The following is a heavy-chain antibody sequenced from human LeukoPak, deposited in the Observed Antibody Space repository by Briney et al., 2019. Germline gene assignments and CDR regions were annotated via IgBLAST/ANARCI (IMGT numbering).Heavy chain of an antibody. D-gene: IGHD2-21*02. CDR1: GVSFSGYY. CDR2: INHSGST. V-gene: IGHV4-34*01. J-gene: IGHJ5*02. CDR3: ASLAYCGGDCYWGWFDP. Sequence: PSETLSLTCAVYGVSFSGYYWSWIRQPPGKGLEWIGEINHSGSTNYNPSLKSRVTISVDTSKNQFSLKLSSVTAADTAVYYCASLAYCGGDCYWGWFDPWGQGTLVTVSS.